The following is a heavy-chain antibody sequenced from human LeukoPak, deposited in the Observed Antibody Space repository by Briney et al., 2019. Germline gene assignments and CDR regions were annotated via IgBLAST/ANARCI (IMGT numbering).Heavy chain of an antibody. Sequence: GGSLRLSCAASGFTFSSYSMNWVRQAPGQGLEWVSSISSSSSYIYYADSVKGRFTISRDNATNSLYLQMNSLRAEDTALYYCARDTAMVIRYWGQGTLVTVSS. CDR3: ARDTAMVIRY. J-gene: IGHJ4*02. CDR2: ISSSSSYI. V-gene: IGHV3-21*04. CDR1: GFTFSSYS. D-gene: IGHD5-18*01.